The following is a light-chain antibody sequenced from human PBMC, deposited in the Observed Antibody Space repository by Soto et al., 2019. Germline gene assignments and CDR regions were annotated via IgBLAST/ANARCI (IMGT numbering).Light chain of an antibody. CDR2: DSS. CDR3: QQRKHWPPIT. J-gene: IGKJ5*01. Sequence: EIVLTQSPGTLSLSPGETATLSCWASHSVDKFLAWYQQRPGQPPRLLIFDSSNRATGVPVRFSGSGSGTVFTLTIGSLEPEDSAVYYCQQRKHWPPITFGQGTRLEIK. CDR1: HSVDKF. V-gene: IGKV3-11*01.